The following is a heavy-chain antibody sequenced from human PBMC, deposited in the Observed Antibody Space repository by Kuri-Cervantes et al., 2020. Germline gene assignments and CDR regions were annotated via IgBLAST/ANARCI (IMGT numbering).Heavy chain of an antibody. CDR2: INSNSGGT. V-gene: IGHV1-2*02. CDR1: GYTLTGYY. D-gene: IGHD5-18*01. Sequence: ASVKVSCKASGYTLTGYYIHWVRQAPGQGLEWMGWINSNSGGTNYAQKFQGRVTMTRDTSINTAYLDLSRLTFDDTAVYYCARETIVTGIKAFDIWGQGTMVTVSS. J-gene: IGHJ3*02. CDR3: ARETIVTGIKAFDI.